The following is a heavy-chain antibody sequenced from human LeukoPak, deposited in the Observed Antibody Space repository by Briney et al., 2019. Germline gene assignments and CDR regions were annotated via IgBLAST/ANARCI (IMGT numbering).Heavy chain of an antibody. Sequence: PGGSLRLSCAASGFTFSSYDMHWVRQTTGKGLEWVSAIGTAGDTYYPGSGKGRFTISRENAKNSLYLQMNSLRAGDTAVYYCARGGYSSGGYYFGYWGQGTLVTVSS. CDR3: ARGGYSSGGYYFGY. J-gene: IGHJ4*02. CDR2: IGTAGDT. CDR1: GFTFSSYD. D-gene: IGHD6-19*01. V-gene: IGHV3-13*04.